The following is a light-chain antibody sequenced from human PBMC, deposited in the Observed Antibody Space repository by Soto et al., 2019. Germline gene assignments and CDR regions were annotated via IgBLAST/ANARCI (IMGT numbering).Light chain of an antibody. J-gene: IGKJ2*01. CDR2: GAS. CDR1: RSVSSN. Sequence: EIVMTQSPATLSVSPGERATLSCRASRSVSSNLAWYQQKPGQAPRLRMYGASTRATGIPARFSGSGSGTAVTHTISSLQSADFAVYYCQEYNNCPPSTVGEGTQLE. CDR3: QEYNNCPPST. V-gene: IGKV3-15*01.